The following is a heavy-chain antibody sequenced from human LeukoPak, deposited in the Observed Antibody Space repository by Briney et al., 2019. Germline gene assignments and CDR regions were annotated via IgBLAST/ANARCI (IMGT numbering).Heavy chain of an antibody. V-gene: IGHV1-24*01. CDR1: GYTLTELS. Sequence: GASVKVSCKVSGYTLTELSMHWVRQAPGKGLEWRGGFDPEDGETIYAQKFQGRVTMTEDTSTDTAYMELSSLRSEDTAVYYCASRGFRRGYYFDYWGQGTLVTVSS. D-gene: IGHD3-10*01. CDR2: FDPEDGET. J-gene: IGHJ4*02. CDR3: ASRGFRRGYYFDY.